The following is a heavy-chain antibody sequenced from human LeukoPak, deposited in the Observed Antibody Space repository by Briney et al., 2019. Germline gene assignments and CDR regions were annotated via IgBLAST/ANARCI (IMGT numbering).Heavy chain of an antibody. V-gene: IGHV3-13*01. D-gene: IGHD2-15*01. CDR1: GFTFSSYD. CDR3: ARAPGYCSGGSCYSEYYYGMDV. CDR2: IGTAGDT. J-gene: IGHJ6*02. Sequence: KSGGSLRLSCAASGFTFSSYDMHWVRQATGKGLEWVSAIGTAGDTYYPGSVKGRFTISRENAKNSLYLQMNSLRAGDTAVYYCARAPGYCSGGSCYSEYYYGMDVWGQGTTVTVSS.